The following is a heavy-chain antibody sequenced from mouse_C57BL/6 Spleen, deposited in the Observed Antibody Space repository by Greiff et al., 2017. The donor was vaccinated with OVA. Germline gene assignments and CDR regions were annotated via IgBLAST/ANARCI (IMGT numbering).Heavy chain of an antibody. J-gene: IGHJ1*03. CDR2: INYDGSST. CDR1: GFTFSDYY. V-gene: IGHV5-16*01. D-gene: IGHD1-1*01. CDR3: ARGGYGSSYYYWYFDV. Sequence: EVKVEESEGGLVQPGSSMKLSCTASGFTFSDYYMAWVRQVPEKGLEWVANINYDGSSTYYLDSLKSRFIISRDNAKNILYLQMSSLKSEDTATYYCARGGYGSSYYYWYFDVWGTGTTVTVSS.